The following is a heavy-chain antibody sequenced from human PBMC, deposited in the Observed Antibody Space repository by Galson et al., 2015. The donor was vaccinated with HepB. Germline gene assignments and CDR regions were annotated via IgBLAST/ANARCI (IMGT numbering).Heavy chain of an antibody. V-gene: IGHV3-11*06. Sequence: SLRLSCAASGFTFSDYYMSWIRQAPGKGLEWLSYIDPTSGYIMYAASVKGRFTISRDNAKNSLYLQMNRLRVDDTAVYYCARRRLWDGFNCLDYWGQGNLVTVSS. CDR3: ARRRLWDGFNCLDY. CDR2: IDPTSGYI. CDR1: GFTFSDYY. D-gene: IGHD5-24*01. J-gene: IGHJ4*02.